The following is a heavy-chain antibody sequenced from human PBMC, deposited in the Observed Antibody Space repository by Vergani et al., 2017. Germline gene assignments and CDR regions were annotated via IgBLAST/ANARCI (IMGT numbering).Heavy chain of an antibody. V-gene: IGHV4-39*01. CDR1: ADSISSGRYY. D-gene: IGHD6-19*01. CDR3: ARQXPGSGWTPGGFDD. Sequence: QLQLQQSGPGLVKPSETLFLTCTVSADSISSGRYYWGWIRQPPGKSLEWIGSSYYSGPIYYNPSLKSRVAISVDTSKNKFSLKGTSVTAADTAVYFCARQXPGSGWTPGGFDDWGQGILVTVSS. J-gene: IGHJ4*02. CDR2: SYYSGPI.